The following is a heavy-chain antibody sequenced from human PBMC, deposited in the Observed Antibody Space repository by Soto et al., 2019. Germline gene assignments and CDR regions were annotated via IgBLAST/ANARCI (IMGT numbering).Heavy chain of an antibody. J-gene: IGHJ4*02. CDR3: ASDRDGLNS. D-gene: IGHD3-16*01. Sequence: SLTCTVSGGSITTYYWSWIRQSPGKGLEWIGYIFYSGSPNYNPSLKSRVTISVDTSQNQISLKLSSVTAADTAVYYCASDRDGLNSWGPGTLVTVSS. V-gene: IGHV4-59*01. CDR2: IFYSGSP. CDR1: GGSITTYY.